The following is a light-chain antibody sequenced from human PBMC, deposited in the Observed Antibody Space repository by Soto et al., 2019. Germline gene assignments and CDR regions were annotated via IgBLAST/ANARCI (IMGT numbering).Light chain of an antibody. CDR3: QQRNDWPWT. J-gene: IGKJ1*01. Sequence: IVMTQSPANLSLSPGESATLSCGASQSVGSNLAWYQHKPGQAPRLLIYDASHRATGIPARFGGSESGTDVTITISSLETEDFTVYYGQQRNDWPWTFGQVTKVDIK. CDR2: DAS. CDR1: QSVGSN. V-gene: IGKV3D-11*03.